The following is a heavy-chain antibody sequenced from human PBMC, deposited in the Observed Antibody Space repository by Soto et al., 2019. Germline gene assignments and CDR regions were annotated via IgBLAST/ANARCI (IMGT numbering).Heavy chain of an antibody. J-gene: IGHJ5*02. CDR3: ARERDGHNPNWFDL. D-gene: IGHD2-8*01. Sequence: GESLKISCAVSGFTVSSNYMSWVRQPPGKGPEWVSDIYSGGSTYYADSVKGRFTISRDNSKNTLYLQMNSLRAEDTAVYYCARERDGHNPNWFDLWGQGTLVTVSS. CDR1: GFTVSSNY. V-gene: IGHV3-53*01. CDR2: IYSGGST.